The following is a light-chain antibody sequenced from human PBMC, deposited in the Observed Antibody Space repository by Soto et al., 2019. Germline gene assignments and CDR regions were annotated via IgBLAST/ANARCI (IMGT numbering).Light chain of an antibody. CDR3: MQGTHWPWT. CDR2: DVS. J-gene: IGKJ1*01. CDR1: QNLVYSDGNVY. Sequence: DVVMTQSPLSLPVTLGQPASLSCRSSQNLVYSDGNVYLNWFHQRPGQSPRRLIYDVSQRDSGVPARFSGSGSGTDFTLTISRVEAEDVGFYYCMQGTHWPWTFGQGTKVEIK. V-gene: IGKV2-30*01.